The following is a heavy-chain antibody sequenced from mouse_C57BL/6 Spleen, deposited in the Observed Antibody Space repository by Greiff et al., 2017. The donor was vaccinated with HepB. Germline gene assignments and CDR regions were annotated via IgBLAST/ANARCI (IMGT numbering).Heavy chain of an antibody. V-gene: IGHV1-19*01. D-gene: IGHD1-1*01. Sequence: EVQLQQSGPVLVKPGASVKMSCKASGYTFTDYYMNWVKQSHGKSLEWIGVINPYNGGTSYNQKFKGKATLTVDKSSSTAYMELNSLTSEDSAVYYCARGVYYGSSYYAMDYWGQGTSDTVSS. J-gene: IGHJ4*01. CDR1: GYTFTDYY. CDR2: INPYNGGT. CDR3: ARGVYYGSSYYAMDY.